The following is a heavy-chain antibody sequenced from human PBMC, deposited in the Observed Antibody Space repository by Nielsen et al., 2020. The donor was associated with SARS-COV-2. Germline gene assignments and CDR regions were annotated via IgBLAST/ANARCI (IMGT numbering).Heavy chain of an antibody. D-gene: IGHD1-1*01. V-gene: IGHV3-7*03. Sequence: GGSLRLSCAASGFTFTGYWMTWVRQAPGKGLEWVANINKDGSDKYYVDSVRGRFTISRDNAKNSLYLQMNSMRADDTGIYYCATNLQLPLPRCWNYWGQGALVTVSS. CDR2: INKDGSDK. CDR3: ATNLQLPLPRCWNY. J-gene: IGHJ4*02. CDR1: GFTFTGYW.